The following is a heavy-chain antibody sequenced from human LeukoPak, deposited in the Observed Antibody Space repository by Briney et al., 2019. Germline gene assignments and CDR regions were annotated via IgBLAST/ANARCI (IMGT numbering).Heavy chain of an antibody. D-gene: IGHD2-2*01. CDR1: GFTFSGSA. V-gene: IGHV3-73*01. J-gene: IGHJ5*02. CDR3: TRGMGLPAALYNWFDP. Sequence: GGSLRLSCAASGFTFSGSARHWVRRASGKGREGVGRIRSKANSYATAYAASVKGSFTISRDDSKNTTYLQMNSLKTEDTAVYYCTRGMGLPAALYNWFDPWGQGTLVTVSS. CDR2: IRSKANSYAT.